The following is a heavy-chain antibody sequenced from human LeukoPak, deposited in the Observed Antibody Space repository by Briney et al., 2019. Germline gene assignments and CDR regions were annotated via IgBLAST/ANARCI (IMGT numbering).Heavy chain of an antibody. Sequence: GRSLRLSCAASGFTFSDYGMHWVRQAPGMGLEWVAGVWHDGSNKNHAASVKGRFTISRDSSKNTLYLQMNSLRAEDTAVYYCARGPVSIFGVHPNYYIMDVWGQGTTVIVSS. V-gene: IGHV3-33*01. D-gene: IGHD3-3*01. J-gene: IGHJ6*02. CDR2: VWHDGSNK. CDR3: ARGPVSIFGVHPNYYIMDV. CDR1: GFTFSDYG.